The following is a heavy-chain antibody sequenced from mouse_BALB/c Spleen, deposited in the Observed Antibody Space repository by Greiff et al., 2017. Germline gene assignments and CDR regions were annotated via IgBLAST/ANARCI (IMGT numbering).Heavy chain of an antibody. D-gene: IGHD3-1*01. CDR1: GYTFTSYW. V-gene: IGHV1S81*02. CDR2: INPSNGRT. J-gene: IGHJ2*01. CDR3: ARGGSSGSFDY. Sequence: HVQLQQPGAELVKPGASVKLSCKASGYTFTSYWMHWVKQRPGQGLEWIGEINPSNGRTNYNEKFKSKATLTVDKSSSTAYMQLSSLTSEDSAVYYCARGGSSGSFDYWGEGTTRTVSS.